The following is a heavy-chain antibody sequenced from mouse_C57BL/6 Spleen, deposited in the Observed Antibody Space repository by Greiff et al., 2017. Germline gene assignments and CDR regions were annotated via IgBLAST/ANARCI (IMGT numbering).Heavy chain of an antibody. J-gene: IGHJ3*01. V-gene: IGHV1-39*01. D-gene: IGHD1-2*01. CDR2: INPNYGTT. CDR3: ARDGGADGRPWFAY. Sequence: VQLKQSRPELVKPGASVKISCKASGYSFTDYNMNWVKQSNGKSLEWIGVINPNYGTTSYNQKFKGKATLTVDQSSSTAYMQLNSLTSEDSAVYYCARDGGADGRPWFAYWGQGTLVTVSA. CDR1: GYSFTDYN.